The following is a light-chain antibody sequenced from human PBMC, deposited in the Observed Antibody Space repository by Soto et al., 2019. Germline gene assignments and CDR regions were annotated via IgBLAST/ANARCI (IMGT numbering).Light chain of an antibody. CDR3: SSYTSSSILL. CDR1: SSDVGGYTY. J-gene: IGLJ2*01. CDR2: DVT. V-gene: IGLV2-14*01. Sequence: QSALTQPASVSGSPGQSITISCTGTSSDVGGYTYVSWYQQHPGKAPKLMIYDVTNRPSGVSNRFSGSKSGNTASLTISGLQAEDEADYYCSSYTSSSILLFGGGTQLTV.